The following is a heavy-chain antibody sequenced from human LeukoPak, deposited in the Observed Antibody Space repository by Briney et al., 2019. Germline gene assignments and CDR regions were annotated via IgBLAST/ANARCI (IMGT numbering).Heavy chain of an antibody. D-gene: IGHD3-22*01. CDR1: GYTCTGYY. CDR2: INPNSGGT. V-gene: IGHV1-2*02. CDR3: AKTYDSGAYYPDY. Sequence: ASVKVSCKTSGYTCTGYYMHWVRQAPGQGLEWMGWINPNSGGTNYAEKFQGRVTMTRDTSINTAYMELSSLRSDDTAVYYCAKTYDSGAYYPDYWGQGTLVTVSS. J-gene: IGHJ4*02.